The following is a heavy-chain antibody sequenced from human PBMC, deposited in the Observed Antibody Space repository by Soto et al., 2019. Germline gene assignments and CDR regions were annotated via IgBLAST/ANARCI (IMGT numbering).Heavy chain of an antibody. CDR1: GYTFTSYA. V-gene: IGHV1-3*01. Sequence: VSVKFSCKASGYTFTSYAMHWVRQAPGQRLEWMGWINAGNGNTKYSQKFQGRVTITRDTSASTAYMELSSLRSEDTAVYYCARARTYYYYYYMDVWGKGTTVTVSS. CDR2: INAGNGNT. CDR3: ARARTYYYYYYMDV. J-gene: IGHJ6*03.